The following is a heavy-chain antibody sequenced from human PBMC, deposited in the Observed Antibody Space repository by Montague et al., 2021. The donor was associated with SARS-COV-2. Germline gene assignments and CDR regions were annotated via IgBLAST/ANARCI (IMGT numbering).Heavy chain of an antibody. J-gene: IGHJ4*02. CDR3: ARDRSYYDILTGYYTICYFDY. V-gene: IGHV3-48*03. Sequence: SLRLSCAASGFTFSSYEMNWVCQAPGKGLEWVSYISSSGSTIYYADSVKGRFTISRDNAKNSLYLQMNSLRAEDTAVYYCARDRSYYDILTGYYTICYFDYWGQGTLVTVSS. CDR2: ISSSGSTI. D-gene: IGHD3-9*01. CDR1: GFTFSSYE.